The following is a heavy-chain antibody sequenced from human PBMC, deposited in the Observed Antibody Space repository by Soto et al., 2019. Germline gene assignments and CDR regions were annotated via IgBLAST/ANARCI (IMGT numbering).Heavy chain of an antibody. CDR2: IIPIFGTA. D-gene: IGHD7-27*01. V-gene: IGHV1-69*01. CDR1: GGTFSSYA. J-gene: IGHJ4*02. Sequence: QVQLVQSGAEVKKPGSSVKVSCKASGGTFSSYAISWVRQAPGQGLEWMGGIIPIFGTANYAQKFQGRVTITADESTSTAYMELSSLRSEDTAVCYCARVEGAVLGINVYFDYWGQGTLVTVSS. CDR3: ARVEGAVLGINVYFDY.